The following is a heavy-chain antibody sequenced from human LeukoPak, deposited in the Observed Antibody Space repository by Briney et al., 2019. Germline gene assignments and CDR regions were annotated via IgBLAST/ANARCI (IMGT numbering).Heavy chain of an antibody. CDR2: IYPGDSDT. D-gene: IGHD5-18*01. V-gene: IGHV5-51*01. CDR1: GYSFTSYW. J-gene: IGHJ6*03. Sequence: GESLKISCKGSGYSFTSYWIGWVRQMPGKGLEWLGIIYPGDSDTRYSPSFQGHVTISADKSISTAYLQWSSLTASDTAMYYCASNSYGANHYYYYMDVWGKGTTVTVSS. CDR3: ASNSYGANHYYYYMDV.